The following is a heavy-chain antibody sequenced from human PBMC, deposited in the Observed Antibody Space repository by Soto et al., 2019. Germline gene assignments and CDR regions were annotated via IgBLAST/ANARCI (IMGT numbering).Heavy chain of an antibody. J-gene: IGHJ4*02. V-gene: IGHV1-69*05. D-gene: IGHD3-22*01. CDR1: GGTFRTSA. CDR3: ARDRFQSSGYYPVDY. Sequence: SVKVSCKASGGTFRTSAISWVRQAPGQGLEWVGGIMAFYPRTNYAQNFQGRVTITTDTSTSTAYMELSSLRSDDTAVYYCARDRFQSSGYYPVDYWGQGTLVTVSS. CDR2: IMAFYPRT.